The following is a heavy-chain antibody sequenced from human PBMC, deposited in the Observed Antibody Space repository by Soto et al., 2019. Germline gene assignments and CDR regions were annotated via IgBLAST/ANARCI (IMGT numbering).Heavy chain of an antibody. CDR1: CYTFTSYG. Sequence: VKASCKASCYTFTSYGIRWVRHAPGQGLEWMGWISAYNGNTNYEQKLQGRVTMTTDTATSTAYMELRSLRSDDTAVSSCARTALVPEWFYPWGQGTLVTVSS. CDR3: ARTALVPEWFYP. CDR2: ISAYNGNT. D-gene: IGHD2-8*02. V-gene: IGHV1-18*01. J-gene: IGHJ5*02.